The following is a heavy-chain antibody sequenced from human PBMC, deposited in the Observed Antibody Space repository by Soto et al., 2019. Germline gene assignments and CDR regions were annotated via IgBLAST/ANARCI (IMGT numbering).Heavy chain of an antibody. J-gene: IGHJ6*02. CDR1: GFTFSSYG. D-gene: IGHD1-1*01. Sequence: QVQLVESGGGVVQPGRSLRLSCAASGFTFSSYGMHWVRQAPGKGLEWVSVIWYDGSNKYYADSVKGRFTISRDNSKNTLYLQMNSLRAEDTAVYYCARDWNDLYYYYGMDVWGQGPTVTVSS. CDR3: ARDWNDLYYYYGMDV. CDR2: IWYDGSNK. V-gene: IGHV3-33*01.